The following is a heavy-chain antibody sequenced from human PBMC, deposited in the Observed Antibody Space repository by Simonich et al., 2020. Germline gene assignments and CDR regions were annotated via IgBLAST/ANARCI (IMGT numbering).Heavy chain of an antibody. V-gene: IGHV4-59*01. Sequence: QVQLQESGPGLVKPSETLSLTCTVSGGTISSYYWSWIRQPPGKGLEWIGYIYYHGSPNYNPTLKSRVTISVDTSKNQFSLKLSSVTAADTAVYYCARGGLYFDYWGQGTLVTVSS. CDR2: IYYHGSP. CDR3: ARGGLYFDY. J-gene: IGHJ4*02. CDR1: GGTISSYY. D-gene: IGHD2-15*01.